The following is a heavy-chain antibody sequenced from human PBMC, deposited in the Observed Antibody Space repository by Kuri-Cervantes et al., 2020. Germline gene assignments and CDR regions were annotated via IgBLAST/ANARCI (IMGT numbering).Heavy chain of an antibody. D-gene: IGHD6-6*01. V-gene: IGHV1-8*01. J-gene: IGHJ4*02. CDR2: MNPNSGNT. CDR1: GYTFTGFD. Sequence: ASVKVSCKASGYTFTGFDINWVRQATGQGFEWMGWMNPNSGNTGYAQKFQGRVTMTRNTSISTAYMEMSSLRSDDTAVYYCARSRVAARPYDYWGQGTLVTVSS. CDR3: ARSRVAARPYDY.